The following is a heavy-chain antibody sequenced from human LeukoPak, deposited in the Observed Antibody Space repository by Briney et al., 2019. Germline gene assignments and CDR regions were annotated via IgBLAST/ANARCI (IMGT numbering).Heavy chain of an antibody. J-gene: IGHJ3*02. V-gene: IGHV4-59*01. CDR1: GGSISSYY. CDR3: ARVSNYLDAFDI. Sequence: SETLSLTCTVSGGSISSYYWSWIRQPPGKGLEWIGYIYYSGSTNYNPPLKSRVTISVDTSKNQFSLKLSSVTAADTAVYYCARVSNYLDAFDIWGQGTMVTVSS. CDR2: IYYSGST. D-gene: IGHD1-7*01.